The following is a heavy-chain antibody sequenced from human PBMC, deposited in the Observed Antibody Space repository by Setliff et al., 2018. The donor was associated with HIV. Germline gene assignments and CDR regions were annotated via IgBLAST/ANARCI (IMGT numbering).Heavy chain of an antibody. CDR1: GGSISSGSYY. Sequence: SETLSLTCTVSGGSISSGSYYWSWIRQPAGKGLEWIGHIYTSGSTNYNPSLKSRVTISVVTSKNQFSLKLSSVTAADTAVYYCARPVSKYFYGMDVWGLGTTVTVSS. CDR3: ARPVSKYFYGMDV. V-gene: IGHV4-61*09. CDR2: IYTSGST. J-gene: IGHJ6*02.